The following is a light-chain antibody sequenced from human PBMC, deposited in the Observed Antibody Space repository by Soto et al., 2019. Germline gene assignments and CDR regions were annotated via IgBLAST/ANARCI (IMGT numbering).Light chain of an antibody. CDR1: QSVGSN. Sequence: EIVVTQSPATLSVSPGERGTLSCQASQSVGSNLAWYQQKPGQAPRLLIYGASTRATGIPARFSGSGSGKEFTLTISSLEPEDFAVYYCQQRSNWPWTFGQGTKVDIK. CDR2: GAS. CDR3: QQRSNWPWT. V-gene: IGKV3-15*01. J-gene: IGKJ1*01.